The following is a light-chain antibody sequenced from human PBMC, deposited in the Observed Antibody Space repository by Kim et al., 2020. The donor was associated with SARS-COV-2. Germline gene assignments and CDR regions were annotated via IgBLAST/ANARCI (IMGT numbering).Light chain of an antibody. J-gene: IGKJ3*01. CDR2: AAS. CDR3: QQSYSILFT. Sequence: DIQMTQSPSSLSASVGDRVTITCRASQSISTYLNWYQQKPGKAPKLLIYAASSFQSGVASRFSGSGSGTDFTLTISSLQPADFATYYCQQSYSILFTFGPGTKVDIK. CDR1: QSISTY. V-gene: IGKV1-39*01.